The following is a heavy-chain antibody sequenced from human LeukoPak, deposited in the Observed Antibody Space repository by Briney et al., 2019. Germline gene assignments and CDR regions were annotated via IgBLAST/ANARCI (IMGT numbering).Heavy chain of an antibody. CDR1: GFTFRSYW. CDR3: ARDGGHFDS. J-gene: IGHJ4*02. V-gene: IGHV3-7*03. Sequence: GGSLRLSCAASGFTFRSYWMSWVRQAPGKGLEWVANINQDGSERYYVDSVKGRFTISRDNAKKSVYVQMNSLRAEDTAVYYCARDGGHFDSWGQGTLVTVSA. CDR2: INQDGSER. D-gene: IGHD2-15*01.